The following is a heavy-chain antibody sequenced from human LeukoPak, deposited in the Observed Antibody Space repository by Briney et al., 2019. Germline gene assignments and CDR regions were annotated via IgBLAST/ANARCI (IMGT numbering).Heavy chain of an antibody. J-gene: IGHJ4*02. D-gene: IGHD6-19*01. V-gene: IGHV3-30-3*01. CDR3: ARDQGRQWLVLGNYFDY. CDR2: ISYDGSNK. Sequence: GGSLRLSCAAFGFTVSSSLMGWVRQAPGKGLEWVAVISYDGSNKYYADSVKGRFTISRDNSKTTLYLQMNSLRAEDTAVYYCARDQGRQWLVLGNYFDYWGQGTLVTVSS. CDR1: GFTVSSSL.